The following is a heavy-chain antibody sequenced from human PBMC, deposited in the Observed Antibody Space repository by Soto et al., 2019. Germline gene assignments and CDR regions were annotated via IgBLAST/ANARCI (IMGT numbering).Heavy chain of an antibody. D-gene: IGHD2-2*01. CDR3: ARRGACISTRCRLDY. V-gene: IGHV1-46*01. J-gene: IGHJ4*02. Sequence: ASVKVSCKASGYTFTSYYIHWVRQAPGQGLEWMGIINPSGGSTTYAQKFQGRVTMTRDTSTSTVYMELSSLRSEDTAVYYCARRGACISTRCRLDYWGQGTLVTVSS. CDR2: INPSGGST. CDR1: GYTFTSYY.